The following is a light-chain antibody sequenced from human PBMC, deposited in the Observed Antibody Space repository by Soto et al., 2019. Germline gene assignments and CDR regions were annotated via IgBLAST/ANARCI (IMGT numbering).Light chain of an antibody. CDR2: DAS. V-gene: IGKV3-11*01. CDR3: QQRSNWLT. CDR1: QSVSSY. Sequence: VLTQSPGTLSLSPGERATLTFRASQSVSSYLAWYRQKPGQAPRLLIYDASNRATGIPARFSGSGSGTDFTLTISSLEPEDFAVYYCQQRSNWLTFGGGTKVDI. J-gene: IGKJ4*01.